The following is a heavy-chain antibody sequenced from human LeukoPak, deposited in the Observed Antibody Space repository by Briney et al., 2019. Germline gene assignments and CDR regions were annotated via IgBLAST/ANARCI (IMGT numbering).Heavy chain of an antibody. V-gene: IGHV1-18*01. Sequence: GSSVKVSCKASGGTFSSYAISWVRQAPGQGLEWMGWISAYNGNTNYAQKFQGRVTITRDTSASTAYMELSSLRSEDTAVYYCATSAVAGTYDYWGQGTLVTVSS. CDR1: GGTFSSYA. D-gene: IGHD6-19*01. CDR2: ISAYNGNT. J-gene: IGHJ4*02. CDR3: ATSAVAGTYDY.